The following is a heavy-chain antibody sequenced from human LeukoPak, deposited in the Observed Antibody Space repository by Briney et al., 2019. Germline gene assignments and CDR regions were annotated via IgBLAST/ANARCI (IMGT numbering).Heavy chain of an antibody. CDR1: GFTFSSYA. CDR2: ISGSGGST. CDR3: AKSPSLNYDILTGYTQGYFDY. J-gene: IGHJ4*02. D-gene: IGHD3-9*01. V-gene: IGHV3-23*01. Sequence: PGGSLRLSCAASGFTFSSYAMSWVRQAPGKGLEWVSAISGSGGSTYYADSVKGRFTISRDNSKNTLYLQMNSLRAEDTAVYYCAKSPSLNYDILTGYTQGYFDYWGQGTLVTVSS.